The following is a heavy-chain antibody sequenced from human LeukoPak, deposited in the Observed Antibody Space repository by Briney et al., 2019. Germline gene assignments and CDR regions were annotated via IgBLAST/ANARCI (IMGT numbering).Heavy chain of an antibody. Sequence: GGSLRLSCAASGFIFDDYAMHWVRQAPGKGLEWVSGISWNSGSVGYGDSVKGRFTISRDNAKNSLYLQMNSLRAEDTALYYCAKGFSSSGGAFDIWGQGTMVTVSS. CDR2: ISWNSGSV. CDR1: GFIFDDYA. CDR3: AKGFSSSGGAFDI. D-gene: IGHD6-13*01. J-gene: IGHJ3*02. V-gene: IGHV3-9*01.